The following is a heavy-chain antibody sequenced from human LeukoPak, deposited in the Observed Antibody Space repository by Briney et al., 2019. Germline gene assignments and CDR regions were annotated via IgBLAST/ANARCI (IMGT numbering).Heavy chain of an antibody. J-gene: IGHJ3*02. CDR2: INTDGRST. CDR3: TRDREGFDI. V-gene: IGHV3-74*01. Sequence: GGSLRLSCAASGFTFSTYWMHWVRQAPGKRLVWLSRINTDGRSTIYADSVKGRFTISRDNAKNTLYLQMSSLRAEDTAVYYCTRDREGFDIWGQGTMVTVSS. CDR1: GFTFSTYW.